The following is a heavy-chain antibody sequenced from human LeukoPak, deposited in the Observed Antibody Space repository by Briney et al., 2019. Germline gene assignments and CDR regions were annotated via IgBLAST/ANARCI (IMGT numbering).Heavy chain of an antibody. D-gene: IGHD1-26*01. CDR3: AKDRSIGTYYTFDH. V-gene: IGHV3-23*01. J-gene: IGHJ4*02. CDR1: GFTFTNYA. CDR2: ISASGLMT. Sequence: SGGSLRLSCAASGFTFTNYAMTWVRQAPGKGLEWVSSISASGLMTYYADSVKGRFTFSRDNSKNSLYLQMSSLTAADTAVYYCAKDRSIGTYYTFDHWGQGTLVTVSS.